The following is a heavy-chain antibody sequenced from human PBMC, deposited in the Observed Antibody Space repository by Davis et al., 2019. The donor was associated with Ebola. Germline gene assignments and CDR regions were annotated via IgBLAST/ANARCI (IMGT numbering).Heavy chain of an antibody. V-gene: IGHV1-2*02. Sequence: ASVKVSCKASGYTFTGYSMHWVRQAPGQVLEWMGWINPNSGGTNYAQKFQGRVTMTRDTSISTAYMELSRLRSDDTAVYYCARGARVLEWLPTTFYYYMDVWGKGTKVTVSS. CDR1: GYTFTGYS. D-gene: IGHD3-3*01. J-gene: IGHJ6*03. CDR2: INPNSGGT. CDR3: ARGARVLEWLPTTFYYYMDV.